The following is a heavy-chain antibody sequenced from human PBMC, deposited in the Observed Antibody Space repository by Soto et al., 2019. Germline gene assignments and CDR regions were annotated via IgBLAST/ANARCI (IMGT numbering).Heavy chain of an antibody. V-gene: IGHV5-10-1*01. J-gene: IGHJ6*02. D-gene: IGHD2-2*01. CDR1: GYSFTSYW. CDR2: IDPSDSYT. CDR3: ARHGVVPAARDDGYYYGMDV. Sequence: PGESLKISCKGSGYSFTSYWISWVRQMPGKGLEWMGRIDPSDSYTNYSPSFQGHVTISADKSISTAYLQWSSPKASDTAMYYCARHGVVPAARDDGYYYGMDVWGQGTTVTVSS.